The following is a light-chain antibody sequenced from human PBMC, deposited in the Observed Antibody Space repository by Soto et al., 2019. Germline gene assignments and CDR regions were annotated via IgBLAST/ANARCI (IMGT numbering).Light chain of an antibody. J-gene: IGKJ1*01. V-gene: IGKV3-15*01. CDR1: QSVSSY. CDR3: QQYKDWPPR. CDR2: VAS. Sequence: EMVMTQSPATLSVSPGERVTLSCRASQSVSSYLAWYQQKPGQPPRLLIYVASTRAAGIPARFSVSGSGTEFTLTISSLQSEDFAVYYCQQYKDWPPRFVQGTKVEIK.